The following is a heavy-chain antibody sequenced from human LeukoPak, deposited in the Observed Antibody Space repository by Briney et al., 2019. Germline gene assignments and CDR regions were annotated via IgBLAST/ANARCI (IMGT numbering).Heavy chain of an antibody. D-gene: IGHD3-22*01. Sequence: GGSLRLSCAASGFTFSSYEMNWVRQAPGKGLEWVSYISSSGSTIYYADSVKGRFTISRDNAENSLYLQMNSLRAEDTAVYYCAREDSSGYKPFDYWGQGTLVTVSS. CDR2: ISSSGSTI. J-gene: IGHJ4*02. V-gene: IGHV3-48*03. CDR1: GFTFSSYE. CDR3: AREDSSGYKPFDY.